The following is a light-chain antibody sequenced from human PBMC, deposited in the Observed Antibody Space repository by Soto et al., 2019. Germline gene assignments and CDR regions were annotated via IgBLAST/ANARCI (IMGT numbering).Light chain of an antibody. Sequence: DIQMTQSPSTLSASVGDRVTITCRASQSISSWLAWYQQKPGKAPKLRIYKASSLESGVPSRFSGSGSGTEFTLTISSLQPDDFATYDCQQYNSYSLTFGQGTKVAIK. CDR2: KAS. CDR1: QSISSW. V-gene: IGKV1-5*03. J-gene: IGKJ1*01. CDR3: QQYNSYSLT.